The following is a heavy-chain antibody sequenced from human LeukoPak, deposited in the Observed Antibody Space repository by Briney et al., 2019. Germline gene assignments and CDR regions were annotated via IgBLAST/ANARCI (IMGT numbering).Heavy chain of an antibody. Sequence: GASVKVSCKASGYLFSGNFIHWVRQAPGQGLDWVGWINPYSGDTDLAEKFQGRVTLTRDTSIDTAYLELGSLRSDDTAIYYCARVWTRAAARRGVGLDYWGQGTLVTVSS. V-gene: IGHV1-2*02. J-gene: IGHJ4*02. CDR1: GYLFSGNF. CDR3: ARVWTRAAARRGVGLDY. CDR2: INPYSGDT. D-gene: IGHD6-6*01.